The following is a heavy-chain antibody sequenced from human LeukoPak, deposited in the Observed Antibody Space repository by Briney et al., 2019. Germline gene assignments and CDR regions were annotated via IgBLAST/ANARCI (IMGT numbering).Heavy chain of an antibody. Sequence: GGSLRLSCAASGFTVSSNYMSWVRQAPGQGLEWVSVIYSGGSSYYADSVKGRFTISRDNSKNTVYLQMNSLRAEDTAVYYCARDTPLGCFDYWGLGTLVTVSS. CDR1: GFTVSSNY. V-gene: IGHV3-66*01. CDR3: ARDTPLGCFDY. D-gene: IGHD2-15*01. CDR2: IYSGGSS. J-gene: IGHJ4*02.